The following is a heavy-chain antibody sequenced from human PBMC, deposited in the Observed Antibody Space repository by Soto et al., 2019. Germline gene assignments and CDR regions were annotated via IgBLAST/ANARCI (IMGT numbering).Heavy chain of an antibody. D-gene: IGHD6-13*01. V-gene: IGHV1-3*01. CDR3: ASGAAPGTWDNWFDP. CDR1: GYTFTSYA. Sequence: ASVKVSCKASGYTFTSYAMHWVRQAPGQRLEWMGWINAGNGNTKYSQKFQGRVTITRDTSSSTAHMELSSLRSEDTAVYYCASGAAPGTWDNWFDPWGHGTLVTVSS. J-gene: IGHJ5*02. CDR2: INAGNGNT.